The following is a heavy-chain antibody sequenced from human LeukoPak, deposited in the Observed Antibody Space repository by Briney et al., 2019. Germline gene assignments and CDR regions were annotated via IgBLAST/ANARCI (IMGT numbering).Heavy chain of an antibody. Sequence: SETLSLTCTVSGGSISSYYWSWIRQPAGKGLEWIGRIYTSGSTNYNPSLKSRATMSVDTSKNQFSLKLSSVTAADTAVYYCARDGPGDPTRGEYYFDYWGQGTLVTVSS. V-gene: IGHV4-4*07. CDR2: IYTSGST. D-gene: IGHD3-10*01. J-gene: IGHJ4*02. CDR3: ARDGPGDPTRGEYYFDY. CDR1: GGSISSYY.